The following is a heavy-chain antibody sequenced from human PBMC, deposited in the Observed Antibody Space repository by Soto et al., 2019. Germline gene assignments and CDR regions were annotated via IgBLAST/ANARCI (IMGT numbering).Heavy chain of an antibody. J-gene: IGHJ4*02. CDR3: ARSEKTTVTTFVYYFDY. V-gene: IGHV4-31*03. CDR1: GGSISSGGYY. Sequence: QVQLQESGPGLVKPSQTLSLTCTVSGGSISSGGYYWSWIRQHPGKGLEWIGYIYYSGSTYYNPSLKGRVTISVDTSKNQFTLKLSSVTAADTAVYYCARSEKTTVTTFVYYFDYWGQGTLVTVSS. CDR2: IYYSGST. D-gene: IGHD4-17*01.